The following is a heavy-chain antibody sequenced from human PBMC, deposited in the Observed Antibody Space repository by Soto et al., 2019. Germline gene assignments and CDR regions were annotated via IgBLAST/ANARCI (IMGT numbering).Heavy chain of an antibody. Sequence: EVLLLESGGGLVQPGGSLRLSCAASGFSFSNKAMSWVRQAPGKGLEWVSIISGNGVSTYYTDSLKGRFTISRDNSKTMVYLEMNSLRVEDTAVYYCAKENGFQFINLGASGFDYWGQGSLVSVSS. CDR1: GFSFSNKA. J-gene: IGHJ4*02. CDR3: AKENGFQFINLGASGFDY. D-gene: IGHD2-21*01. CDR2: ISGNGVST. V-gene: IGHV3-23*01.